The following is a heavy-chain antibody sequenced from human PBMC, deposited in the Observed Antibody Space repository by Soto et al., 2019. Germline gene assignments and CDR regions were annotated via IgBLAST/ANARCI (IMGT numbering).Heavy chain of an antibody. D-gene: IGHD4-17*01. CDR1: GGSISSGDYY. CDR2: IYYSGST. J-gene: IGHJ4*02. V-gene: IGHV4-30-4*01. CDR3: ARDKGGTTGTTD. Sequence: QVQLQESGPGLVKPSQTLSLTCTVSGGSISSGDYYWSWIRQPPGKGLEWIGYIYYSGSTYYNPSLKSRVTIPVDTSKNQFATKLSSVTAADTAVYYCARDKGGTTGTTDWGQGTLVTVSS.